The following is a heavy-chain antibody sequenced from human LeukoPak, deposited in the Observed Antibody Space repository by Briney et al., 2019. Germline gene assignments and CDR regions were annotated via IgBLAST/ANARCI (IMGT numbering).Heavy chain of an antibody. D-gene: IGHD2-15*01. CDR2: IIPIFGTA. Sequence: ASVKVSCKASGGTFSSYAISWVRQAPGQGLEWMGGIIPIFGTANYAQKFQGRVTITTDESTSTAYMELSSLRSEDTAVYYCASRGGGTPWSPYFDYWGKETLATVSS. CDR3: ASRGGGTPWSPYFDY. V-gene: IGHV1-69*05. J-gene: IGHJ4*02. CDR1: GGTFSSYA.